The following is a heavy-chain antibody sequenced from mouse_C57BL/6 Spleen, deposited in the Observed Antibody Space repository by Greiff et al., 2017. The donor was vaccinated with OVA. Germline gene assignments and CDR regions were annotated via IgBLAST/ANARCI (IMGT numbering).Heavy chain of an antibody. J-gene: IGHJ2*01. CDR2: ISYDGSN. V-gene: IGHV3-6*01. Sequence: QSGPGLVKPSQSLSLTCSVTGYSLTSGYYWNWIRQFPGNKLEWMGYISYDGSNNYNPSLKNRISITRDTSKNQFFLKLNSVTTEDTATYYCARGTTVGYFDYWGQGTTLTVSS. D-gene: IGHD1-1*01. CDR1: GYSLTSGYY. CDR3: ARGTTVGYFDY.